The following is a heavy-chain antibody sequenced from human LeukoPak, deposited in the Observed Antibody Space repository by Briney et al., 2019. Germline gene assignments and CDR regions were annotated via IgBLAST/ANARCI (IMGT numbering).Heavy chain of an antibody. Sequence: PSETLSLTCAVYGGSFSGYYWGWIRQPPGKGLEWIGSIYYSGSTYYNPSLKSRVTISVDTSKNQFSLKLSSVTAADTAVYYCYGYCSGGSCYSLEEYFQHWGQGTLVTVSS. CDR1: GGSFSGYY. D-gene: IGHD2-15*01. CDR2: IYYSGST. J-gene: IGHJ1*01. V-gene: IGHV4-39*01. CDR3: YGYCSGGSCYSLEEYFQH.